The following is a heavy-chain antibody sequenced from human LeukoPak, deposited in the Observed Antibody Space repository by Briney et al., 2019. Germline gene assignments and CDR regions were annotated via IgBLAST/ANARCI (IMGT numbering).Heavy chain of an antibody. CDR3: ARSHQYYYGPDY. V-gene: IGHV4-38-2*01. CDR2: IYHSGST. J-gene: IGHJ4*02. Sequence: SETLSLTCAVYGGSFSGYYWGWIRQPPGKGLEWIGSIYHSGSTYYNPSLKSRVTISVDTSKNQFSLKLSSVTAADTAVYYCARSHQYYYGPDYWGQGTLVTVSS. D-gene: IGHD3-10*01. CDR1: GGSFSGYY.